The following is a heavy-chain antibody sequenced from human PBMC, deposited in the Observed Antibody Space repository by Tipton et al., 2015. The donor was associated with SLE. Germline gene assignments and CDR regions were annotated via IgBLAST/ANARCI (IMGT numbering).Heavy chain of an antibody. J-gene: IGHJ3*02. CDR3: ARGYNHHDAFDI. Sequence: TLSLTCIVSGYSISSDYYWGWIRQPPGKGLECIGSLYHSGTTYYNPSLKSRVTISVDTSKNEFSLRMTSVTAGDTAVYYCARGYNHHDAFDIWGQGTMVTVSS. CDR1: GYSISSDYY. D-gene: IGHD5-24*01. CDR2: LYHSGTT. V-gene: IGHV4-38-2*02.